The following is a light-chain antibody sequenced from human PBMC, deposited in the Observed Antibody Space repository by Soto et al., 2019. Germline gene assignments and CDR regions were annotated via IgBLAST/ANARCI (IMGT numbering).Light chain of an antibody. J-gene: IGKJ1*01. CDR3: HQYGSSVRA. CDR1: QSITGNY. CDR2: GAS. Sequence: DIVLTQSPGTLSLSPGDIATLSCRASQSITGNYLAWHEQKPGQAPKLLIYGASTRAPGIPARFNGSGSGTDFTLTISRLEADDVSVYHCHQYGSSVRAFGQGTKLEIK. V-gene: IGKV3-20*01.